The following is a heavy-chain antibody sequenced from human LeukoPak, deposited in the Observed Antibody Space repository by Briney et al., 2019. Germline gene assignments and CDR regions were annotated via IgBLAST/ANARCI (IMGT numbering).Heavy chain of an antibody. Sequence: SETLSLTFAVYGGSFSGYYWSWIRQPPGKGLEWIGEINHSGSTNYNPSLKSRVTISVDTSKNQFSLKLSSVTAADTAVYYCARHQTSTSIAARPRRRDYFDYWGQGTLVTVSS. J-gene: IGHJ4*02. CDR3: ARHQTSTSIAARPRRRDYFDY. V-gene: IGHV4-34*01. CDR1: GGSFSGYY. CDR2: INHSGST. D-gene: IGHD6-6*01.